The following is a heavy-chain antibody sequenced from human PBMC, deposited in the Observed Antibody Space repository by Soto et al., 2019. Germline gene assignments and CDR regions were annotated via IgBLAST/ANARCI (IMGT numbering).Heavy chain of an antibody. CDR3: ARVGAAADAFDI. D-gene: IGHD6-13*01. J-gene: IGHJ3*02. Sequence: SETLSLSCTVSGGSISSGGYYWSWIRQHPGKGLEWTGYIYYSGSTYYNPSLKSRVTISVDTSKNQFSLKLSSVTAADTAVYYCARVGAAADAFDIWGQGTMVTVSS. CDR1: GGSISSGGYY. CDR2: IYYSGST. V-gene: IGHV4-31*03.